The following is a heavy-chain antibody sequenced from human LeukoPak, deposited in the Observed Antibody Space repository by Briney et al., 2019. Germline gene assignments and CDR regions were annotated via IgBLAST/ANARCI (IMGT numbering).Heavy chain of an antibody. J-gene: IGHJ4*02. V-gene: IGHV3-30*03. Sequence: GGSLRLSCAASGFTFSSYGMHWVRQAPGKGLEWVAVISYDGTKRHYADSVKGRVTISRDNSKITLYLYMNSLRAEDTAVYHCARGDSSGYPDSWGQGRLVTVSS. CDR3: ARGDSSGYPDS. CDR2: ISYDGTKR. CDR1: GFTFSSYG. D-gene: IGHD3-22*01.